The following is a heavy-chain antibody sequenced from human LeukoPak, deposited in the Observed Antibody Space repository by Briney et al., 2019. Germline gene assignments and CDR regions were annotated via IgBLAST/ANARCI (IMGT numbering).Heavy chain of an antibody. Sequence: GSLRLSCAASGFTFSSYAMHWVRQAPGKGLEWVAVISYDGSNKYYADSVKGRFTISRDNSKNTLYLQMNSLRAEDTAVYYCARVSSGWYDHSDYWGQGTLVTVSS. D-gene: IGHD6-19*01. CDR1: GFTFSSYA. CDR3: ARVSSGWYDHSDY. J-gene: IGHJ4*02. CDR2: ISYDGSNK. V-gene: IGHV3-30-3*01.